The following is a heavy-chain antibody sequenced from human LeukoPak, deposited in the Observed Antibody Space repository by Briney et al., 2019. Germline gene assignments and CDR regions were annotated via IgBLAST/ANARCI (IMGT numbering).Heavy chain of an antibody. Sequence: SETLSLTCTVSGGSISSYYWSWIRQPPGKGLEWIGYFYYSGSTNYNPSLKSRVTISVDTSKNQFSLKLSSVTAADTAMFYCARHGSTAIDYWGQGILVTVSS. J-gene: IGHJ4*02. CDR3: ARHGSTAIDY. CDR1: GGSISSYY. V-gene: IGHV4-59*01. D-gene: IGHD5/OR15-5a*01. CDR2: FYYSGST.